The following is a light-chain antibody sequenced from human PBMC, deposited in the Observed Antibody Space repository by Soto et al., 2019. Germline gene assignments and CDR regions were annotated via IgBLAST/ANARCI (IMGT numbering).Light chain of an antibody. CDR2: AAS. Sequence: DVQMTQSPSSLSASVGDRVTITCRGSQSISSYLNWHQQKAGKAPKLLIHAASNLESGVPSRFSGSGSGTDFTLTISSLQPEDFATYYCQQSYGTWTFGQGTKVEIK. CDR1: QSISSY. V-gene: IGKV1-39*01. J-gene: IGKJ1*01. CDR3: QQSYGTWT.